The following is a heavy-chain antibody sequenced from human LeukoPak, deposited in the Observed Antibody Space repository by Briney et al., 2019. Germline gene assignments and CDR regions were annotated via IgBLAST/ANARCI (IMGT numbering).Heavy chain of an antibody. CDR2: IIPILGIA. CDR3: ARWEGRDVSDYGDYVRHFDY. Sequence: SVKVSCKASGGTFSSYAISWVRQAPGQGLEWMGRIIPILGIANYAQKFQGRVTITTDESTSTAYMELSSLRSEDTAVYYCARWEGRDVSDYGDYVRHFDYWGQGTLVTVSS. CDR1: GGTFSSYA. J-gene: IGHJ4*02. D-gene: IGHD4-17*01. V-gene: IGHV1-69*04.